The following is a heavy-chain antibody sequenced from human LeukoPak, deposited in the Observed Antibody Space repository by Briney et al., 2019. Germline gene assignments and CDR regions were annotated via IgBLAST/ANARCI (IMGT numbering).Heavy chain of an antibody. D-gene: IGHD2/OR15-2a*01. Sequence: ASVKVSCKAFGYPFTSYGLTWVRQTPGQGLQWMGWIAAYNGATNYAQIFQGRISMTTDTSTNTGYMELRSLTSDDTAVYYCAREDSNSENFWGQGTLVTVSS. J-gene: IGHJ4*02. CDR3: AREDSNSENF. V-gene: IGHV1-18*01. CDR2: IAAYNGAT. CDR1: GYPFTSYG.